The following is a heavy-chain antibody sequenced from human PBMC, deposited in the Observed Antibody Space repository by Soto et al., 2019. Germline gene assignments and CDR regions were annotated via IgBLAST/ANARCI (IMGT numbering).Heavy chain of an antibody. J-gene: IGHJ4*02. D-gene: IGHD3-22*01. CDR2: IIPIFGTA. Sequence: QVQLVQSGAEVKKPGSSVKVSCKASGGTFSSYAISWVRQAPGQGLEWMGGIIPIFGTANYAQKFQGRVTITADESTSTAYMELSSLRSEDTAVYYCARVGDAPYYYDSSGYLDYWGQGTLVTVS. V-gene: IGHV1-69*01. CDR3: ARVGDAPYYYDSSGYLDY. CDR1: GGTFSSYA.